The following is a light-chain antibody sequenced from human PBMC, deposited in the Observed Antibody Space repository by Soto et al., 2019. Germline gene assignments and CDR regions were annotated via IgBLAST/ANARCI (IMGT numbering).Light chain of an antibody. V-gene: IGKV3-15*01. Sequence: EIVMTQCPVTLSVSPGERATLSCRASQSVSSNLVWYQPKPAPGPTLLIYGASTRATGSPARFSGSGSGTEFTLTISSLQSEDFAVYSCQQYNNWPPGGTFGQGTKVEIK. CDR3: QQYNNWPPGGT. CDR2: GAS. CDR1: QSVSSN. J-gene: IGKJ1*01.